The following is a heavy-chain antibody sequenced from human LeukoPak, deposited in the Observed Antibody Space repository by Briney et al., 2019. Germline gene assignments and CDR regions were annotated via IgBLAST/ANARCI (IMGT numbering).Heavy chain of an antibody. V-gene: IGHV1-8*01. CDR3: ARGRDYFDY. J-gene: IGHJ4*02. CDR2: MEPNSGNT. Sequence: GASVKVSCKASGYTFTSYDINWERQGTGQGLEWMGWMEPNSGNTGYAQKFQGRVTMTRNTSISTAYMELSSLRSEDTAVYYCARGRDYFDYWGQGTLVTVSS. CDR1: GYTFTSYD.